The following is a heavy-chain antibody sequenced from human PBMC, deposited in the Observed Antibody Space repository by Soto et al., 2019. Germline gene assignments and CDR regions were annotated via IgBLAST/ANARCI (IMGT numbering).Heavy chain of an antibody. D-gene: IGHD6-13*01. V-gene: IGHV1-69*04. CDR1: GGTFSSYT. J-gene: IGHJ4*02. CDR3: ARDPYSSSWVDY. CDR2: IIPILGIA. Sequence: SVNXSCKASGGTFSSYTISWVRQAPGQGLEWMGRIIPILGIANYAQKFQGRVTITADKSTSTAYMELSSLRSEDTAVYYCARDPYSSSWVDYWGQGTLVTVSS.